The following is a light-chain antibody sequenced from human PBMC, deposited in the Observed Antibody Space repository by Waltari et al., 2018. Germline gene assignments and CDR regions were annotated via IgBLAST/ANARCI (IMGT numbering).Light chain of an antibody. CDR3: MQGTHWPWT. Sequence: DVVMTQSPLSLPVTLGQPASISCRSSQSLVHRDGNTYLNWFHQRPGQSPRRLFYKVSKRDPRVPDRISGSGSGTDFTLEISRVEAEDVGLYYCMQGTHWPWTFGQGTKVDIK. CDR1: QSLVHRDGNTY. CDR2: KVS. V-gene: IGKV2-30*02. J-gene: IGKJ1*01.